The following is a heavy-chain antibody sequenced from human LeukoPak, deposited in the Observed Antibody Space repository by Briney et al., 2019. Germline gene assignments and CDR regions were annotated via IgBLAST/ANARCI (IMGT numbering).Heavy chain of an antibody. V-gene: IGHV4-39*01. J-gene: IGHJ4*02. Sequence: SETLSLTCTVSGGSISSSSYYWGWIRQPPGKGLEWIGSIYYSGSTYYNPSLKSRVTISVDTSKNQFSLKLSSVTAADTAVYYCASARKDHYDFWSGYYEVTTFDYWGQGTLVTVSS. D-gene: IGHD3-3*01. CDR2: IYYSGST. CDR1: GGSISSSSYY. CDR3: ASARKDHYDFWSGYYEVTTFDY.